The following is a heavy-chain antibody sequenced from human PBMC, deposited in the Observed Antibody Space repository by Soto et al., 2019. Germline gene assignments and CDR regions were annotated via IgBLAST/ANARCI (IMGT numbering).Heavy chain of an antibody. D-gene: IGHD3-3*01. V-gene: IGHV3-48*02. CDR2: ISSSSSTI. J-gene: IGHJ5*02. CDR1: GFTFSSNS. Sequence: VQVVESGGGLVQPGGSLRLSCAASGFTFSSNSMNWVRQAPGKGLEWISYISSSSSTIYADSVKGRFTISRDNAKNSLYLQMNSMRDEDTAVYYSARVIWSGHLTSDLWGQGTLVTVSS. CDR3: ARVIWSGHLTSDL.